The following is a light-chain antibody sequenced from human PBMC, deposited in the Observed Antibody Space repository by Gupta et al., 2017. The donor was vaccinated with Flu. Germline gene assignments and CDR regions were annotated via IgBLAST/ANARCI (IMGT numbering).Light chain of an antibody. CDR2: LNSDGSH. Sequence: QLVLTQSPSASASLGASVKLTCTLSRGHHNYAIAWHQQQPEKGPRFLMKLNSDGSHTKGAGIPDRFSASSSGAERFLTISSLQSEDEADYYCQTWGSGLWVFGGVTKLTVL. V-gene: IGLV4-69*01. J-gene: IGLJ3*02. CDR3: QTWGSGLWV. CDR1: RGHHNYA.